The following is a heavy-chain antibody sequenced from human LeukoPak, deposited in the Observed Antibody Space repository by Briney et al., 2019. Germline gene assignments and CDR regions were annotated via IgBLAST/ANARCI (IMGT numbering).Heavy chain of an antibody. D-gene: IGHD3-10*01. J-gene: IGHJ4*02. V-gene: IGHV3-23*01. CDR2: MSGSGDST. Sequence: GGSLRLSCAASGFTFSSYAMSWLRQAPGKGLEWVSAMSGSGDSTYYADSVKGRFTTSTDNSKKTLYLEMNSLRAEDTAEYYCAKESVYYGSGSYYSAGFFDDWGQGTLVTVSS. CDR3: AKESVYYGSGSYYSAGFFDD. CDR1: GFTFSSYA.